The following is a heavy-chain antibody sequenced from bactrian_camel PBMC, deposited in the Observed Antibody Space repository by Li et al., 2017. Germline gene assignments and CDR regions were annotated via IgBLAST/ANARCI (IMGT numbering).Heavy chain of an antibody. CDR2: IDSGGVR. CDR1: RVTYSC. V-gene: IGHV3S53*01. CDR3: EKGSL. D-gene: IGHD5*01. J-gene: IGHJ4*01. Sequence: HVQLVESGGGSVQAGGSLRLSCAASRVTYSCMAWFRQAPGKEREGVAAIDSGGVRTYADSVKGRFVISRDNANNIVYLHLTHLKIEDTAMYYCEKGSLRGQGTQVTV.